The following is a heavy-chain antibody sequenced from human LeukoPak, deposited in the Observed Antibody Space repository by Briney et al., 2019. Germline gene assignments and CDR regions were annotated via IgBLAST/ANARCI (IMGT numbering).Heavy chain of an antibody. J-gene: IGHJ4*02. CDR1: GGSFSGYY. V-gene: IGHV4-34*01. CDR2: INHSGST. CDR3: ASRWVLCSTSCYRYDY. D-gene: IGHD2-2*02. Sequence: SETLSLTCAVYGGSFSGYYWSWIRQPPGKGLEWIGEINHSGSTNYNPSLKSRVTISVDTSKNQFSLKLNSVTAADTAVYYCASRWVLCSTSCYRYDYWGQGTLVTVSS.